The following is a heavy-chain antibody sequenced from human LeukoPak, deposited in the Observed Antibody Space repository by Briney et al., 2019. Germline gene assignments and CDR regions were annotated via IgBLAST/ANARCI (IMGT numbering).Heavy chain of an antibody. V-gene: IGHV3-7*01. CDR2: IKQDESEK. CDR1: GFTFSSYW. D-gene: IGHD1-1*01. J-gene: IGHJ4*02. Sequence: GGSLRLSCAASGFTFSSYWMSWVRQAPGKGLEWVANIKQDESEKFCVDSVKGRFIISRDNAKNSLYLQMNRLRAEDTAVYYCARDKIVGPTKLDYWGQGILVTVSS. CDR3: ARDKIVGPTKLDY.